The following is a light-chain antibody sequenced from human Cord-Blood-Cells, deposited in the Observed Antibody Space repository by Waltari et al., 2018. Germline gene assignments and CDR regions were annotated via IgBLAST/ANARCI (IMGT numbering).Light chain of an antibody. CDR3: QQYYSTPLT. CDR1: PSVLYSSHNKNY. CDR2: WAS. J-gene: IGKJ4*01. V-gene: IGKV4-1*01. Sequence: DIVMTQSPASLAVSLGERATINCKSSPSVLYSSHNKNYLAWYQQKPGQPPKLLIYWASTRESGVPDRFSGSGSGTDFTLTISSLQAEDVAVYYCQQYYSTPLTFGGGTKVEIK.